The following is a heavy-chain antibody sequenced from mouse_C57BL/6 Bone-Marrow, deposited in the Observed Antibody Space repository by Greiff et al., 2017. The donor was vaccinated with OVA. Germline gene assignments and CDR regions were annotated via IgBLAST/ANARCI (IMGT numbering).Heavy chain of an antibody. V-gene: IGHV5-12*01. Sequence: EVQLVESGGGLVQPGGSLKLSCAASGFTFSDYYMYWVRQTPEKRLEWVAYISNGGGRTYYPDTVKGRFTISRDNAKNTLYLQMSRLKSADTAMYYCARQTAYWGQGTLVTVSA. CDR1: GFTFSDYY. CDR3: ARQTAY. J-gene: IGHJ3*01. CDR2: ISNGGGRT.